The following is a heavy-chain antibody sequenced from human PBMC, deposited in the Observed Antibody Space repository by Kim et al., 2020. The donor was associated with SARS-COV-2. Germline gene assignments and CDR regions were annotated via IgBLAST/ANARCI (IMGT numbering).Heavy chain of an antibody. J-gene: IGHJ5*02. D-gene: IGHD4-17*01. CDR3: ARDADYDGNLERFDP. CDR2: INSSSSTI. Sequence: GGSLRLSCAASGFTFSSYSMNWVRQAPGKGLEWVAYINSSSSTIYYADSVKGRFTISRDNAKNSLYLQMNSLRDEDTAVYYCARDADYDGNLERFDPWGQGTLVTVSS. CDR1: GFTFSSYS. V-gene: IGHV3-48*02.